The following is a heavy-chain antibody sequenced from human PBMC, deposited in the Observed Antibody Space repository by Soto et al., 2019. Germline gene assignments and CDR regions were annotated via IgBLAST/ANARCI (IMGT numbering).Heavy chain of an antibody. CDR1: GFTFSSYA. D-gene: IGHD6-19*01. V-gene: IGHV3-23*01. J-gene: IGHJ4*02. CDR3: ARDRIPVAVAGNFDY. CDR2: IRGSGGST. Sequence: GGSLRLSCAAAGFTFSSYAKSWVLPAPRKGLERVSVIRGSGGSTYYADSVKGRFTISRDNSKNMVYLQMNSLRPEDTAVYSYARDRIPVAVAGNFDYTGEGTV.